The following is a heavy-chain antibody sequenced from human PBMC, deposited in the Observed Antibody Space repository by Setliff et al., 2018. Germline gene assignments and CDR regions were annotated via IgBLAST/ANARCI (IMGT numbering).Heavy chain of an antibody. CDR2: INHSGST. D-gene: IGHD3-3*01. CDR1: GGSFSGYY. V-gene: IGHV4-34*01. Sequence: SETLSLTCAVYGGSFSGYYWSWVRQPPGKGLEWIGGINHSGSTNYNPSLKSRVTISVDTSKNQFSLKLSSVTAADTAVYYCARGRSNFWGYYFDYWGQGTLVTVSS. CDR3: ARGRSNFWGYYFDY. J-gene: IGHJ4*02.